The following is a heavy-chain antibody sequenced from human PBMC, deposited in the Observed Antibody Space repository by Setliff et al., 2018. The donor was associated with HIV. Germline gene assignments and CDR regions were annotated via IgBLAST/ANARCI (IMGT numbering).Heavy chain of an antibody. Sequence: PGGSLRLSCAASGFSVSSNYMSWVRQAPGKGLEWVSVIYAAGSTYYADSVKGRFTISRHSSKNTLYLQLNSLRDEDTAVYYCARVSKSSPDAFDIWGQGTMVTVSS. CDR2: IYAAGST. CDR1: GFSVSSNY. CDR3: ARVSKSSPDAFDI. V-gene: IGHV3-53*04. J-gene: IGHJ3*02. D-gene: IGHD6-13*01.